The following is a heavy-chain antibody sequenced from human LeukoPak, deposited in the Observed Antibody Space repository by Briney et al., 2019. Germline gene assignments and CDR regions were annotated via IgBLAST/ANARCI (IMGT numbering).Heavy chain of an antibody. D-gene: IGHD3-16*02. CDR2: MNPKSGNT. CDR1: GYSFSSHD. J-gene: IGHJ4*02. CDR3: VRASLLRGLVAYYFDS. V-gene: IGHV1-8*01. Sequence: ASVKVSCKASGYSFSSHDINWVRQATGQGLEWMGWMNPKSGNTDHAQKFQGRVTMSRNTSISVAHLELSSLRSEDTAVYFCVRASLLRGLVAYYFDSWGQGTPVTVFS.